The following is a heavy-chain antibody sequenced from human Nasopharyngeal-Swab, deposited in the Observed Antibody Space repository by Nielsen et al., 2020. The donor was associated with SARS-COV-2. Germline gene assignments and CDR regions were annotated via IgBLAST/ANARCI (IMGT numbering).Heavy chain of an antibody. D-gene: IGHD2-21*02. J-gene: IGHJ4*02. CDR2: IWYDGSNK. Sequence: GGSLRLSCAASGFTFSSYGMHWVRQAPGKGLEWVAVIWYDGSNKYYADSVKGRFTISRDNSKNTLYLQMNSLRAEDTAVYYCAKRIQDFYCFDYWGQGTLVTVSS. V-gene: IGHV3-33*06. CDR1: GFTFSSYG. CDR3: AKRIQDFYCFDY.